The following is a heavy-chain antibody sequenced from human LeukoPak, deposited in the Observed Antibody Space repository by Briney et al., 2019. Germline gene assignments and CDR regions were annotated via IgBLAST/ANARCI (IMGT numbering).Heavy chain of an antibody. CDR3: ARSIPQYCSSTSCYWWFDP. J-gene: IGHJ5*02. Sequence: SVEVSCKASGGTFSSYAISWVRQAPGQGLEWMGGIIPIFGTANYAQKFQGRVTITTDESTSTAYMELSSLRSEDTAVYYCARSIPQYCSSTSCYWWFDPWGQGTLVTVSS. CDR1: GGTFSSYA. D-gene: IGHD2-2*01. CDR2: IIPIFGTA. V-gene: IGHV1-69*05.